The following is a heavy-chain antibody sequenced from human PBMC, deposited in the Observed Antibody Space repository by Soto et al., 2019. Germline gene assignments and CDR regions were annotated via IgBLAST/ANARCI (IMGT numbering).Heavy chain of an antibody. CDR2: ISGSGGST. J-gene: IGHJ5*02. D-gene: IGHD6-25*01. CDR1: GFTFSSYA. V-gene: IGHV3-23*01. CDR3: AKDRLDLPGSWFDP. Sequence: EVQLLESGGGLVQPGGSLRLSCPASGFTFSSYAMTWVRQAPGKGLEWVSAISGSGGSTYYADSVKGRFTISRDNSKNTLYLQMNSLRAEDTAVYYCAKDRLDLPGSWFDPWGQGTLVTVSS.